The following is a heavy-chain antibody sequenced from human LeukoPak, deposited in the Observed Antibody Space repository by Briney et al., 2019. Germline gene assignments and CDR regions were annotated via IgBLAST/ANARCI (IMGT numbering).Heavy chain of an antibody. J-gene: IGHJ4*02. V-gene: IGHV4-61*05. CDR2: IYTSGST. CDR3: ARSRPYSSGWYSPFDY. Sequence: SETLSLTCTVSGGSISSSSYYWGWIRQPPGKGLEWIGRIYTSGSTNYNPSLKSRVTMSVDTSKNQFSLKLSSVTAADTAVYYCARSRPYSSGWYSPFDYWGQGTLVTVSS. CDR1: GGSISSSSYY. D-gene: IGHD6-19*01.